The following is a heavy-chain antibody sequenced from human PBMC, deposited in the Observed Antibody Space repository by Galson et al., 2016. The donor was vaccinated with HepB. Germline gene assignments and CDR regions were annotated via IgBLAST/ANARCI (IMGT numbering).Heavy chain of an antibody. D-gene: IGHD3-10*01. CDR3: ARDMSTTGEYYYHY. J-gene: IGHJ4*02. CDR2: SYDGSNK. Sequence: SLRLSCAASGFTFGDYYMTWIRQAPGKGLEWVSYDGSNKYCADSVKGRFTISRDNSKNTLYLQMNSLRAEDTAVYYCARDMSTTGEYYYHYWGQGTLVTVPS. V-gene: IGHV3-30*03. CDR1: GFTFGDYY.